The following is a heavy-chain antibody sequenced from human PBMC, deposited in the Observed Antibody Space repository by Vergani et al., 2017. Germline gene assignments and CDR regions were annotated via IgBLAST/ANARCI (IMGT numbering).Heavy chain of an antibody. CDR3: ANKRGDNGFDP. J-gene: IGHJ5*02. CDR1: GYTFTAYY. D-gene: IGHD3-16*01. V-gene: IGHV1-2*02. Sequence: QVQLVQSGAEVKKPGASVKVFCRASGYTFTAYYMHWVRQAPGPGFAWMGWINPNGGGTSYAKKSQGRVTMTRDTSISTAYMELSRLNSDDTAVFYCANKRGDNGFDPWGQGTLVTVSS. CDR2: INPNGGGT.